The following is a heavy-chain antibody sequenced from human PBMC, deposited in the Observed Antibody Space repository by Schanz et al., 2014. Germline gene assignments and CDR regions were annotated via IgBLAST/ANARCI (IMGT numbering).Heavy chain of an antibody. J-gene: IGHJ4*02. CDR1: GGSISNNY. CDR2: IYSSGST. CDR3: ARARSWPDY. D-gene: IGHD6-13*01. Sequence: QVHLQESGPGLVKPSETLSLTCTVSGGSISNNYWGWIRQPPGKGLEWIGNIYSSGSTNYNPSLKSRVTISVDTSKNQFSLRLSSVTAADTAVYYCARARSWPDYWGQGTLVTVSP. V-gene: IGHV4-59*12.